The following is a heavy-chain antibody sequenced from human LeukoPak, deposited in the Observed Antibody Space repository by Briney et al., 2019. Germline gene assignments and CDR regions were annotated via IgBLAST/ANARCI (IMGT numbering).Heavy chain of an antibody. CDR2: INHSGST. CDR3: ARVLEVLDY. CDR1: GGSFSGYY. V-gene: IGHV4-34*01. J-gene: IGHJ4*02. Sequence: PSETLSLTCAVYGGSFSGYYWSWIRQPPGKGLEWIGEINHSGSTNYNPSLKSRVTISVDTSKNQFSLKLSSVTAADTAVYYCARVLEVLDYWSQGTLVTVSS. D-gene: IGHD3-3*01.